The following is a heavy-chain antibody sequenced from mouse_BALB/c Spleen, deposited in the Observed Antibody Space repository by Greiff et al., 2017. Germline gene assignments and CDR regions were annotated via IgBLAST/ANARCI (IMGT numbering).Heavy chain of an antibody. Sequence: VKLQESGAELMKPGASVKISCKATGYTFSSYWIEWVKQRPGHGLEWIGEILPGSGSTNYNEKFKGKATFTADTSSNTAYMQLSSLTSEDSAVYYCARSDYYGSSPYYFDYWGQGTTLTVSS. D-gene: IGHD1-1*01. J-gene: IGHJ2*01. CDR1: GYTFSSYW. CDR3: ARSDYYGSSPYYFDY. CDR2: ILPGSGST. V-gene: IGHV1-9*01.